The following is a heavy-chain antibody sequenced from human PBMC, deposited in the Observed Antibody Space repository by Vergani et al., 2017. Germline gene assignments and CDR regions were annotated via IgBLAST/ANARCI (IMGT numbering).Heavy chain of an antibody. Sequence: QVQLQESGPGLVKPSQTLSLTCTVSGGSISSGGYYWSWIRQHPGKGLEWIGYIYYSGSTYYNPSLKSRVTISVDTSKNQFSLKLSSVTAADPAVYYCARDSCPSCGWFDPWGQGTLVTVSS. CDR3: ARDSCPSCGWFDP. D-gene: IGHD2-21*01. CDR2: IYYSGST. V-gene: IGHV4-31*03. CDR1: GGSISSGGYY. J-gene: IGHJ5*02.